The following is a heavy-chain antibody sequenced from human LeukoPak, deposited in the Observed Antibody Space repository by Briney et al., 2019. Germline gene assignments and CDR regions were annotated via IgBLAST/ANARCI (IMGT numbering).Heavy chain of an antibody. CDR2: ISYDGSNK. CDR1: GFTFSSYA. D-gene: IGHD3-10*01. J-gene: IGHJ4*02. V-gene: IGHV3-30-3*01. CDR3: ARDQEVRGVIPIY. Sequence: PGRSLRLSCAASGFTFSSYAMHWVRQASGKGLEWVAVISYDGSNKYYADSVKGRFTISRDNSKNTLYLQMNSLRAEDTAVYYCARDQEVRGVIPIYWGQGTLVTVSS.